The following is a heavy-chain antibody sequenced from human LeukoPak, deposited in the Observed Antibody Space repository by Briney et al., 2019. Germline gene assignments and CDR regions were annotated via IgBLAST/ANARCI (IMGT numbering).Heavy chain of an antibody. V-gene: IGHV4-34*01. CDR3: ARVKLRLGYFDY. D-gene: IGHD3-16*01. J-gene: IGHJ4*02. Sequence: SETLSLTCAVYGGSFSGYYWSWIRQPPGKGLEWIGEINHSGSTNYNPSLKSRVTISVDTSKNQFSLKLSSVTAADTAVYYCARVKLRLGYFDYWGQGTLVTVS. CDR2: INHSGST. CDR1: GGSFSGYY.